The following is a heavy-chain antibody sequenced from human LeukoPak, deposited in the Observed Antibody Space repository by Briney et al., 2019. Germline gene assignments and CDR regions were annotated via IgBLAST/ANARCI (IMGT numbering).Heavy chain of an antibody. CDR1: GGTFSSYA. J-gene: IGHJ4*02. D-gene: IGHD2-2*01. CDR2: IIPTFGTA. Sequence: ASVKVSCKASGGTFSSYAISWVRQAPGQGLEWMGGIIPTFGTANYAQKFQGRVTITADESTSTAYMELSSLRSEDTAVYYCARVSITVPADQYYFDYWGQGTLVTVSS. CDR3: ARVSITVPADQYYFDY. V-gene: IGHV1-69*13.